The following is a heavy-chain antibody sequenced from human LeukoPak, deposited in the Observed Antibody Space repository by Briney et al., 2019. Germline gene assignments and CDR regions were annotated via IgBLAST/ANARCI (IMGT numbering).Heavy chain of an antibody. CDR2: ISGYNGHT. CDR3: ARSVVYFGSGTYYGYYYMDV. J-gene: IGHJ6*03. Sequence: ASVKVSCKASGYTFTNYGISWVRQAPGQGLEWMGWISGYNGHTNYAQQLQGRITMTTDTSTSTAYMELRSLRSDDTAIYYCARSVVYFGSGTYYGYYYMDVWGKGTTVTVSS. V-gene: IGHV1-18*01. CDR1: GYTFTNYG. D-gene: IGHD3-10*01.